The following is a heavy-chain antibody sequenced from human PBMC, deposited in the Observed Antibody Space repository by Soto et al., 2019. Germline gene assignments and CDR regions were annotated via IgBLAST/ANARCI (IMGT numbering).Heavy chain of an antibody. CDR3: ARGMTTVTTGDYFDY. V-gene: IGHV3-7*01. CDR1: GFTFSSYW. CDR2: IKLDGSEK. J-gene: IGHJ4*02. D-gene: IGHD4-17*01. Sequence: GGSLRLSCAASGFTFSSYWMSWVRQAPGKGLEWVANIKLDGSEKYYVDSVKGRFTMSRDNAKNSLYLQMNSLRAEDTAVYYCARGMTTVTTGDYFDYWGQGTLVTVSS.